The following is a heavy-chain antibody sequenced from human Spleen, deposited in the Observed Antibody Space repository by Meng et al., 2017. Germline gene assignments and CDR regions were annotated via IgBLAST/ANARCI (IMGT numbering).Heavy chain of an antibody. Sequence: GESLKISCAASGFTFSSYAMTWVRQAPGKGLEWVSAISGSGGSTYHADSVKGRFTISRDNAKNSLHLQMNSLRAEDTAVYYCARERYDSRNYAFDPWGQGTLVTVSS. CDR3: ARERYDSRNYAFDP. D-gene: IGHD3-9*01. V-gene: IGHV3-23*01. J-gene: IGHJ5*02. CDR2: ISGSGGST. CDR1: GFTFSSYA.